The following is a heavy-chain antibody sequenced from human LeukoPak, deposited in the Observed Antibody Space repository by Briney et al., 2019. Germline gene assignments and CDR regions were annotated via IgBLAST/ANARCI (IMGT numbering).Heavy chain of an antibody. D-gene: IGHD2/OR15-2a*01. V-gene: IGHV4-4*07. J-gene: IGHJ5*02. CDR2: IYNTGSA. CDR1: GASISSHY. Sequence: SETLSLTCNVSGASISSHYWKWIRQPAGKGLEWIGRIYNTGSANYNPSLKSRVTTSLDTSRNQISLKLTSVTAADTAVYYCARDVFFRAHNWFDPWGQGTLVTVSS. CDR3: ARDVFFRAHNWFDP.